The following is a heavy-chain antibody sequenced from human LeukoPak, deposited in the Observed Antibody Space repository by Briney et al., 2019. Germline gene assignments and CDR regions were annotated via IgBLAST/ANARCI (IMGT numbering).Heavy chain of an antibody. CDR2: INTNTANP. CDR3: ARVRRFLNGGVAGIDY. Sequence: ASVQVSCKASGYTFTTFALIWMRQAAGQGLEWMGWINTNTANPTYAQAFTGRFVLSLDTSISTSYLQISSLKTEDTAVYYCARVRRFLNGGVAGIDYWGQGSLVTVSS. J-gene: IGHJ4*02. D-gene: IGHD3-3*01. V-gene: IGHV7-4-1*02. CDR1: GYTFTTFA.